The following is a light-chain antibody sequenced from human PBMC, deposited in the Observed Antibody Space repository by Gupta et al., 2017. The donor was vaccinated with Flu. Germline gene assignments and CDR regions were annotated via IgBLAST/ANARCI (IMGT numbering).Light chain of an antibody. Sequence: EIVLTQSPATLSLSPGERATLSCRASQTIPNYLAWYQHRPGQAPRLLIYETSKRATGIPGRFSGSGSGTDFTRTSSSIEPEDVDRYDGQLRGAFGQGSKLEIK. V-gene: IGKV3-11*01. CDR1: QTIPNY. CDR3: QLRGA. CDR2: ETS. J-gene: IGKJ2*01.